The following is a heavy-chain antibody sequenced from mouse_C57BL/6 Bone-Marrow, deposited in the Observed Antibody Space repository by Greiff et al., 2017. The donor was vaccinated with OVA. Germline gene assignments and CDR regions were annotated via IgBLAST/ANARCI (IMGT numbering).Heavy chain of an antibody. V-gene: IGHV1-58*01. Sequence: EVQVVESGAELVRPGSSVKMSCKTSGYTFTSYGINWVKQRPGQGLEGIGYIYIGNGYTEYNEKFKGKATLTSDTSSSTAYMQLSSLTSEDSAIYFCARRYGNYSYFDVWGTGTTVTVSS. D-gene: IGHD2-10*02. CDR3: ARRYGNYSYFDV. J-gene: IGHJ1*03. CDR2: IYIGNGYT. CDR1: GYTFTSYG.